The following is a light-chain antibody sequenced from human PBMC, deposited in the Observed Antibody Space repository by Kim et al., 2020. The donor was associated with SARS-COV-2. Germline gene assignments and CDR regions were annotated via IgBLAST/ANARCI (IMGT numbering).Light chain of an antibody. CDR1: SSDVGGFDY. Sequence: QSVLTQPRSVSGSPGQSVTISCTGTSSDVGGFDYVSWYQQHPGKAPKLLIYDVTARPSRVPDRFSGSKSGNTASLTISGLQAEDEADYHCCSYAGSNKWVFGGGTQLTVL. CDR3: CSYAGSNKWV. CDR2: DVT. J-gene: IGLJ3*02. V-gene: IGLV2-11*01.